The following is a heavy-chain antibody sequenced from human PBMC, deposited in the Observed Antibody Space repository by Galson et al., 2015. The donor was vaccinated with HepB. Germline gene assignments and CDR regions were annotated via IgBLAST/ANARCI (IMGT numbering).Heavy chain of an antibody. D-gene: IGHD6-19*01. J-gene: IGHJ4*02. CDR1: GFTFSSYD. CDR3: ARGKETRLGLYSSGWYYFDY. CDR2: IGTAGDP. V-gene: IGHV3-13*05. Sequence: SLRLSCAASGFTFSSYDMHWVRQATGKGLEWVSAIGTAGDPYYPGSVKGRFTISRENAKNSLYLQMNGLRAGDTAVYYCARGKETRLGLYSSGWYYFDYWGQGTLVTVSS.